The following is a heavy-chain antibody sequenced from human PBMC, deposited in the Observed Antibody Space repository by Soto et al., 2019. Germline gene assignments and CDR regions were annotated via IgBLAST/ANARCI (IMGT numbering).Heavy chain of an antibody. Sequence: ASVKVSCKASGGTFSSYAISWVRQAPGQGLEWMGGIIPIFGTANYAQKFQGRVTITADESTSTAYMELSSLRSADTAVYYCARDNRITIFGLVIRNWFDPWGQGTLVTVSS. D-gene: IGHD3-3*01. J-gene: IGHJ5*02. CDR1: GGTFSSYA. V-gene: IGHV1-69*13. CDR2: IIPIFGTA. CDR3: ARDNRITIFGLVIRNWFDP.